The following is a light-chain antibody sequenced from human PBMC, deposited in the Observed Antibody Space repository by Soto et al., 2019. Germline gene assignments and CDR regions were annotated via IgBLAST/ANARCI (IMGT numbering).Light chain of an antibody. Sequence: QSALTQPPSASESPGQSVTISCTGTSSDVGTSNYVSWYQHHPGKAPKVIIYEVNKRPSGVPDRFSGSKSGNTASLTVSRLQADDEADYYCISTPGHYNLVFGGGTKLTVL. CDR1: SSDVGTSNY. V-gene: IGLV2-8*01. CDR2: EVN. CDR3: ISTPGHYNLV. J-gene: IGLJ2*01.